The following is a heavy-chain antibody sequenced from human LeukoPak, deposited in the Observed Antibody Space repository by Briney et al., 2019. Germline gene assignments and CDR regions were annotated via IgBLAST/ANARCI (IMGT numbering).Heavy chain of an antibody. J-gene: IGHJ6*04. CDR1: GGTLRSYA. D-gene: IGHD6-6*01. V-gene: IGHV1-69*13. Sequence: SVKVSCKASGGTLRSYAISWVRQAPGQGLEWMGGIIPLFGAANYAQKFQGRVTITADESTSTAYMEVSSLRYEDTAIYYCARAGRQEKFLNYYYYGVDAWGEGTTVTVSS. CDR3: ARAGRQEKFLNYYYYGVDA. CDR2: IIPLFGAA.